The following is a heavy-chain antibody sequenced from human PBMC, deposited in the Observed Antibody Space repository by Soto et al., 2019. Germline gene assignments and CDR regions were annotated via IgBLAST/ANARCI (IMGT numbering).Heavy chain of an antibody. CDR3: AKDGDLAFDY. V-gene: IGHV3-23*01. Sequence: GGSLRLSCAASGFTFSSHAMSWVRQAPGKGLEWVSAISGSGGSPYYADSVKGRFTISRDNSKNTLYLQVNSLRAEDTAVYYCAKDGDLAFDYWGQGTLVTVSS. CDR2: ISGSGGSP. D-gene: IGHD3-10*01. CDR1: GFTFSSHA. J-gene: IGHJ4*02.